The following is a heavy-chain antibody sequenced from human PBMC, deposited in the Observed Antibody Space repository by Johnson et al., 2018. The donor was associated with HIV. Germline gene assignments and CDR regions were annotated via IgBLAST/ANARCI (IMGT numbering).Heavy chain of an antibody. CDR3: ARSTGAFDI. CDR1: GFTFSSYG. D-gene: IGHD4-17*01. J-gene: IGHJ3*02. CDR2: IWYDGSNK. V-gene: IGHV3-33*01. Sequence: QVQLVESGGGVVQPGRSLRLSCAASGFTFSSYGMHWVRQAPGKGLEWVAVIWYDGSNKYYADSVKGRFTISRDNSKNTLYLQLNSLRLDDTAVYFCARSTGAFDICGQGTMVTVSS.